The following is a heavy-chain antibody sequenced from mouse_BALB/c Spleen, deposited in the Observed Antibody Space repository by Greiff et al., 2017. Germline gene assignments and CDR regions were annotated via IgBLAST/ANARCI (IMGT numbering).Heavy chain of an antibody. CDR1: GYTFTSYW. V-gene: IGHV1S127*01. D-gene: IGHD2-1*01. CDR2: IDPSNSET. J-gene: IGHJ3*01. Sequence: VQLQQSGPELVRPGASVKMSCKASGYTFTSYWMHWVKQRPGHGLEWIGMIDPSNSETRLNQKIKDKATLNVDKSSNTAYMQLSSLTSEDSAVYYCTRGGFYGNYRFADWGQGTLVTVSA. CDR3: TRGGFYGNYRFAD.